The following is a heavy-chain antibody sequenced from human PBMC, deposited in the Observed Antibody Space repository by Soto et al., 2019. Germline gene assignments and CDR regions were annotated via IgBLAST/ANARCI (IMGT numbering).Heavy chain of an antibody. CDR2: MNPDNGNT. Sequence: ASVKVSRKASGYTFSTYEINWVRRAAGQGLEWMGRMNPDNGNTGYAQKFQDRVTMTRNTSISTAYMELSSLRSDDTAVYYCARGPRESGEWLLFDYWGQGALVTVSS. D-gene: IGHD3-3*01. J-gene: IGHJ4*02. CDR1: GYTFSTYE. CDR3: ARGPRESGEWLLFDY. V-gene: IGHV1-8*01.